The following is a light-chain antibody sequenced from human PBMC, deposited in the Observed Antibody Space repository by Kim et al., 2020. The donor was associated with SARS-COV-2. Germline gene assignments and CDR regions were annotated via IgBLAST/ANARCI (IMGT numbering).Light chain of an antibody. J-gene: IGLJ2*01. V-gene: IGLV3-21*04. Sequence: PAKTARITCGGTNIGSKSVHWYQQKPGQAPALVIYYDSDRPSGIPERFSGSNSGNTATLTISRVEAGDEDDYYCQVWDSSSDHVVFGGGTQLTVL. CDR1: NIGSKS. CDR2: YDS. CDR3: QVWDSSSDHVV.